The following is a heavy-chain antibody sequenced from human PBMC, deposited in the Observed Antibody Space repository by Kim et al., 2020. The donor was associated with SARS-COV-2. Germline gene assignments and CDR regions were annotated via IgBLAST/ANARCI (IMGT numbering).Heavy chain of an antibody. J-gene: IGHJ5*02. V-gene: IGHV3-30*01. CDR3: ARGLHWFDP. Sequence: SNKNYADSVKGRFTISSDNSKNSLDLQMNSLRAEDTAVYYCARGLHWFDPWGQGTLVTVSS. CDR2: SNK.